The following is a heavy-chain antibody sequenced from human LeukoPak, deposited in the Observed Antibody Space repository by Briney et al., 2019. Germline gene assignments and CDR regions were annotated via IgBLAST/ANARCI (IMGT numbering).Heavy chain of an antibody. CDR2: ITTRSSYI. CDR1: GFTFSSYS. V-gene: IGHV3-21*06. J-gene: IGHJ5*02. Sequence: GGSLRLSCAASGFTFSSYSMNWVRQAPGKGLEWVSSITTRSSYIYYADSVRGRFTISRDDAKNSLYLQMNSLRADDTPVYYCARDPAAAGTVWLDPWGQGTLVTVSS. D-gene: IGHD6-13*01. CDR3: ARDPAAAGTVWLDP.